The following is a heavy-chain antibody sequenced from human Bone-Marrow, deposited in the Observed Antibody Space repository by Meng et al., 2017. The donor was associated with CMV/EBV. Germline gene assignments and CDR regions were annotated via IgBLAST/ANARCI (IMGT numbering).Heavy chain of an antibody. CDR3: AHRPTEGLFDY. Sequence: QIPLKESGPALLKPTQTLTLTCTFSGFSLNSNGMGVCWIRQPPGKALEWLALIYWDGDKRYSPSLKSRLTITKDTSNNQVVLTMTNMGPVDTATYFCAHRPTEGLFDYWGQGTLVTVSS. CDR2: IYWDGDK. V-gene: IGHV2-5*02. CDR1: GFSLNSNGMG. J-gene: IGHJ4*02.